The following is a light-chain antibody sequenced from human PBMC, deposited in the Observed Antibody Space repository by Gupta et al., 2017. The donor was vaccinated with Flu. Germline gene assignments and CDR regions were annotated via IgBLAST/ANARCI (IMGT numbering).Light chain of an antibody. J-gene: IGKJ3*01. V-gene: IGKV1-39*01. CDR1: QSISSY. CDR2: AAS. CDR3: QQSYSTPFT. Sequence: DSQLTQPPSSVSESVGDRVTITCRASQSISSYLNWYQQKPGKAPKLLIYAASSLQSGVPSRFSGSGSGTDFTLTISSLQPEDFATYYCQQSYSTPFTFGPGTEVDIK.